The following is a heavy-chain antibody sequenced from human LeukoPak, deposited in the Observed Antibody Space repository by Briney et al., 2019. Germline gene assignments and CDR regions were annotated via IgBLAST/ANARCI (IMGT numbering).Heavy chain of an antibody. J-gene: IGHJ4*02. V-gene: IGHV1-18*01. CDR1: GYTFTSYG. D-gene: IGHD3-22*01. CDR3: ARGGYYDSSAKGTGYFDY. Sequence: GASVKVSCKASGYTFTSYGISWVRQAPGQGLEWMGWISAYNGNTNYAQKFQGRVTMTRDTSISTAYMELSRLRSDDTAVYYCARGGYYDSSAKGTGYFDYWGQGTLVTVSS. CDR2: ISAYNGNT.